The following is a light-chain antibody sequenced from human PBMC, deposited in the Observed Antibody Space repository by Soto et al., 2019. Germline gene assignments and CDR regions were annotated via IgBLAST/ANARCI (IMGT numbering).Light chain of an antibody. Sequence: IQLTQSPSSLSASVGDRVTITCRASQGIRNYLAWYQQKPGKAPNLLIYLASTLQGGVPSRFSGSGSGTDFSLTNSSLQPEDVATYYCQYLNSFPLTFGGGTKVELK. CDR2: LAS. CDR3: QYLNSFPLT. V-gene: IGKV1-9*01. J-gene: IGKJ4*01. CDR1: QGIRNY.